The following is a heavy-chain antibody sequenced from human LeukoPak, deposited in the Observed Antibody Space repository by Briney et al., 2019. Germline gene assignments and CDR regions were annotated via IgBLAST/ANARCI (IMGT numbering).Heavy chain of an antibody. J-gene: IGHJ4*02. CDR1: GFTFSNYW. Sequence: GGSLRLSCSVSGFTFSNYWMSWVRQAPGQGLEWVANIKQDGSEKYYVDSVKGRFSISRDNAKNSLYLQMNSLRVDDMAVYYCARDWDFGDYGSHFDYWGQGTLVTFSS. CDR2: IKQDGSEK. CDR3: ARDWDFGDYGSHFDY. V-gene: IGHV3-7*01. D-gene: IGHD4-17*01.